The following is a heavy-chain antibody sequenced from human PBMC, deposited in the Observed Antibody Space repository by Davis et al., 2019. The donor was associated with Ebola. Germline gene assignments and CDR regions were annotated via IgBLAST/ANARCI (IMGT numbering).Heavy chain of an antibody. V-gene: IGHV1-46*01. J-gene: IGHJ3*02. Sequence: ASVKVSCKASGYTFTSYYMHWVRQAPGQGLEWMGIINPSGGSTSYAQKFQGRVTMTTDTSTSTAYMELRSLRSDDTAVYYCARETRHPSIVGATDAFDIWGQGTTVTVSS. D-gene: IGHD1-26*01. CDR1: GYTFTSYY. CDR2: INPSGGST. CDR3: ARETRHPSIVGATDAFDI.